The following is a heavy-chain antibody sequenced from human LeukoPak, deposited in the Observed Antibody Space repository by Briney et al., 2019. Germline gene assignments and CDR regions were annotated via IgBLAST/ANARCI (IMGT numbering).Heavy chain of an antibody. V-gene: IGHV1-69*06. J-gene: IGHJ4*02. CDR3: ATTWGGGSHFDY. D-gene: IGHD2-15*01. Sequence: ASVKVSCKASGGTFSSYAISWVRQAPGQGLEWMGGIIPIFGTANYAQKFQGRVTITADKSTSTAYMELSSLRSEDTAVYYCATTWGGGSHFDYWGQGTLVTVSS. CDR2: IIPIFGTA. CDR1: GGTFSSYA.